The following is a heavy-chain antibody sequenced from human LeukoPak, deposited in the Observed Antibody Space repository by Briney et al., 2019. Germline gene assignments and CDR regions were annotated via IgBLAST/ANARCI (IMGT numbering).Heavy chain of an antibody. CDR3: VVGGSPGY. D-gene: IGHD2-15*01. CDR1: GLAFSAYK. CDR2: ISTDGYTT. Sequence: GGSMRLSCAASGLAFSAYKMHWVRQAPRKGLVWVSRISTDGYTTDYADFVQGRFTASRDNTKNTWSLEMNSLRAEDTAVYYCVVGGSPGYWGQGTLVTVSS. V-gene: IGHV3-74*01. J-gene: IGHJ4*02.